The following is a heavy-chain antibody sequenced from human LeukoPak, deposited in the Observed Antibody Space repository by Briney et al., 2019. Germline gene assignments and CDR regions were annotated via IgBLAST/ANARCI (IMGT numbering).Heavy chain of an antibody. D-gene: IGHD3-22*01. V-gene: IGHV1-2*02. CDR1: GYTFTGYY. CDR3: ARVVYYYDSSDYFDY. CDR2: INPNSGGT. Sequence: ASVKVSCKVSGYTFTGYYMHWVRQAPGQGLEWMGWINPNSGGTNYAQKFQGRVTMTRDTSISTAYMELSRLRSDDTAVYYCARVVYYYDSSDYFDYWGQGTLVTVSS. J-gene: IGHJ4*02.